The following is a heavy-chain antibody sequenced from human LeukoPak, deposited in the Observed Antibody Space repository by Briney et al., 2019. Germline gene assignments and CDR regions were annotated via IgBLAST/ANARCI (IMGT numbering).Heavy chain of an antibody. Sequence: SVKVSCKASGGTFISYAISWVRQAPGQGLEWMGGIIPIFGTANYAQKFQGRVTITADESTSTAYMELSSLRSEDTAVYYCARVRFLEWPPDYWGQGTLVTVSS. CDR1: GGTFISYA. V-gene: IGHV1-69*01. CDR2: IIPIFGTA. J-gene: IGHJ4*02. D-gene: IGHD3-3*01. CDR3: ARVRFLEWPPDY.